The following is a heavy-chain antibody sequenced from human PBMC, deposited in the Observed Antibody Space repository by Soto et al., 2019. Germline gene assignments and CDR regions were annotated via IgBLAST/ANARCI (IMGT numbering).Heavy chain of an antibody. J-gene: IGHJ4*02. Sequence: VQLVESGGGLVQPGGSLRLSCAASGFTFSSYDMYWVRQAPGKGLEWVSGIGTTGDTYYLDSVKGRFTISRENTKNSLYLQMNTPKTEDTAVYYCVRMSYDSSGFHAGFDYWGQGTLVTVSS. CDR1: GFTFSSYD. CDR2: IGTTGDT. CDR3: VRMSYDSSGFHAGFDY. D-gene: IGHD3-22*01. V-gene: IGHV3-13*01.